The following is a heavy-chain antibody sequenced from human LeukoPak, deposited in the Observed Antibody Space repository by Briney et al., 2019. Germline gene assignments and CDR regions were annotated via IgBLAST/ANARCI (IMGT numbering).Heavy chain of an antibody. CDR1: GYTFTNYD. D-gene: IGHD3-16*01. J-gene: IGHJ4*02. CDR3: LGGESFDY. V-gene: IGHV1-8*03. CDR2: MSHNSGNT. Sequence: GASVKVSCKASGYTFTNYDINWVRQATGQGLEWMGWMSHNSGNTGYAQKFQGRVTITRNTSISTAYMELSSLRSEDTAVYYCLGGESFDYWGQGTLVTVSS.